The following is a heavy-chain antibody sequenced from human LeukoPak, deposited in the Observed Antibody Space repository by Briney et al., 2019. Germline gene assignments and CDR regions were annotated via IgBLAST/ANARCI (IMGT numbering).Heavy chain of an antibody. CDR2: IWYDGSNK. Sequence: PGGSLRLSCAASGFTFSSYGKHWVRQAPGKGLEWVAVIWYDGSNKYYADSVKGRFTISRDNSKNTLYLQMNSLRAEDTAVYYCARRAAAGPRGYYYYMDVWGKGTTVTVSS. V-gene: IGHV3-33*01. D-gene: IGHD6-13*01. CDR1: GFTFSSYG. J-gene: IGHJ6*03. CDR3: ARRAAAGPRGYYYYMDV.